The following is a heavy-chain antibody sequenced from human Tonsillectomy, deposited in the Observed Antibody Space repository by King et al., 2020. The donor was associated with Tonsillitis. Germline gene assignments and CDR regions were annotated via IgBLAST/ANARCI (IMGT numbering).Heavy chain of an antibody. J-gene: IGHJ1*01. CDR3: ASIYYDTSGYYYFQH. CDR2: ISVYNGNT. V-gene: IGHV1-18*01. D-gene: IGHD3-22*01. CDR1: GYTFSSYG. Sequence: QLVQSGAEVKKPGASVKVSCKASGYTFSSYGISWVRQAPGQGLEWMGWISVYNGNTNYAQKLQDRVTMTTDTPTSTAYMELRSLSSDDTAVYYCASIYYDTSGYYYFQHCGQATLVTVSS.